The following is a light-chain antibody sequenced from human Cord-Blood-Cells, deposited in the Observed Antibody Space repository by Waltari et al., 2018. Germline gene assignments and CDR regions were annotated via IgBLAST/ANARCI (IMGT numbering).Light chain of an antibody. CDR1: SSNIGGHP. CDR3: AAWDDSRNGWV. J-gene: IGLJ3*02. V-gene: IGLV1-44*01. Sequence: QSVLLPPTSSPGTPGRWVTRSWSEPSSNIGGHPVNWYQQLPGTAPKFLIYSNNQRPSGVPYRFSGSKSGTSASLAISGLQSEDEADYYCAAWDDSRNGWVFGGGTKLTVL. CDR2: SNN.